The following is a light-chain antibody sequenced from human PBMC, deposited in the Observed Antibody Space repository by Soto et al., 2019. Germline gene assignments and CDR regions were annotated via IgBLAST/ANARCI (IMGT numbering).Light chain of an antibody. V-gene: IGKV2-30*01. CDR1: QSLVYTDGRTS. Sequence: DAVLTQSPLSLPVTLGQPASVSCRSSQSLVYTDGRTSLHWFQQRQGQTPRRLIYRISNRDAGVPNRFSGSGSGTDFLLKSSREEAEGVVIYYILKGTQWPCTFGQGTKVEI. CDR3: LKGTQWPCT. CDR2: RIS. J-gene: IGKJ1*01.